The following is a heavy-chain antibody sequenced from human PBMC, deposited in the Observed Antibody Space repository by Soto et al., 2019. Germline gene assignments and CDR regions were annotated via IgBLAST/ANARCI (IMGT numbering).Heavy chain of an antibody. Sequence: SETLSLTCAVYGGSFSGYYWSWIRQPPGKGLEWIGEINHSGSTNYNPSLKSRVTISVDTSKNQFSLKLSSVTAADTAVYYCARYLYYYGSGSYFLRYYMDVWGKGTTVTVSS. V-gene: IGHV4-34*01. D-gene: IGHD3-10*01. CDR2: INHSGST. CDR3: ARYLYYYGSGSYFLRYYMDV. J-gene: IGHJ6*03. CDR1: GGSFSGYY.